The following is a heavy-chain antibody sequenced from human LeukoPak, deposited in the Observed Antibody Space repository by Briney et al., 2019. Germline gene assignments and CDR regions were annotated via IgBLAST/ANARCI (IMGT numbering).Heavy chain of an antibody. Sequence: PGGSLRLSCAPSGFPLSRYAMSWVRHAPGEGLVCVSGIRGRGGGTYSSDSVKGRFTNSTYNAKNTLYLRMNSRRAEDTALYYCAKQGVDPYNWFTPWGEGTLVTVSA. CDR3: AKQGVDPYNWFTP. D-gene: IGHD3-10*01. CDR2: IRGRGGGT. CDR1: GFPLSRYA. J-gene: IGHJ5*02. V-gene: IGHV3-23*01.